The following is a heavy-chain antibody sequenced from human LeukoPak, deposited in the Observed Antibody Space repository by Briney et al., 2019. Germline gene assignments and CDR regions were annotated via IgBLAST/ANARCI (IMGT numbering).Heavy chain of an antibody. V-gene: IGHV3-21*01. J-gene: IGHJ4*02. Sequence: GGSLRLSCAASGFTFSSHNMNWVRQAPGKGLEWVSSISGRGNYIFYADSVKGRFTISRDSAKNSLSLQMNSLRAEDTAVYYCAKDQGSDYYDSSGYYLDYWGQGTLVTVSS. CDR2: ISGRGNYI. D-gene: IGHD3-22*01. CDR1: GFTFSSHN. CDR3: AKDQGSDYYDSSGYYLDY.